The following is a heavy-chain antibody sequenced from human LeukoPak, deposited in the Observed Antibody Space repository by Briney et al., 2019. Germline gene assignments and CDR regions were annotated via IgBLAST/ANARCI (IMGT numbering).Heavy chain of an antibody. Sequence: PGRSLRLSCAASGFTFSSYAMHWVRQAQGKGLEWVAVISYDGSNKYYADSVKGRFTISRDNSKNTLYLQMNSLRAEDTAVYYCARAPRHNLAVAANDYWGQGTLVTVSS. D-gene: IGHD6-19*01. CDR3: ARAPRHNLAVAANDY. CDR1: GFTFSSYA. V-gene: IGHV3-30*04. CDR2: ISYDGSNK. J-gene: IGHJ4*02.